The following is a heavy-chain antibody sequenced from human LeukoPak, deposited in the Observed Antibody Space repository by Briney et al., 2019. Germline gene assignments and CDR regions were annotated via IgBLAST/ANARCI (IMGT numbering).Heavy chain of an antibody. J-gene: IGHJ4*02. V-gene: IGHV3-7*01. Sequence: PGGSLRLSCAASGFTFSGSWMTWVRQAPGKGLEWVANIKEDGSEKFYVDSVKGRFTISRDNAKNSLYLQMNSPRAEDTAVYYCARDQRASPAPADYWGQGTLVTVSP. CDR1: GFTFSGSW. CDR2: IKEDGSEK. CDR3: ARDQRASPAPADY.